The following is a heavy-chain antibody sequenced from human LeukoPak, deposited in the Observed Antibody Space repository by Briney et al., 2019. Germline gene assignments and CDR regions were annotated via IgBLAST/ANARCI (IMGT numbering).Heavy chain of an antibody. V-gene: IGHV4-59*01. CDR3: ARRGPDTSKNWFDP. Sequence: SETLSLTCTVSGGSISSYYWSWIRQPPGNGLEWIGYIYYSGSTNYNHSIKSRVTISVDTSKNQFSMKLSSVTAADTAVDYCARRGPDTSKNWFDPWGQGILVTVSS. D-gene: IGHD3-22*01. CDR1: GGSISSYY. CDR2: IYYSGST. J-gene: IGHJ5*02.